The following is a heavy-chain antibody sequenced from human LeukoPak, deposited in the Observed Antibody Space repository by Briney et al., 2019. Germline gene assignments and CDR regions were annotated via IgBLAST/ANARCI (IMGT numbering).Heavy chain of an antibody. CDR1: GFTLSDYY. D-gene: IGHD5-12*01. CDR3: ARAPTYSGYDSH. V-gene: IGHV3-11*01. Sequence: GGSLRLSCAASGFTLSDYYMSWIRQAPGKGLEWISHISSSGSTIYYADSVKGRFTISRDNAKNSLYLQMNSLRAEDTAVYYCARAPTYSGYDSHWGQGTLVTVSS. J-gene: IGHJ4*02. CDR2: ISSSGSTI.